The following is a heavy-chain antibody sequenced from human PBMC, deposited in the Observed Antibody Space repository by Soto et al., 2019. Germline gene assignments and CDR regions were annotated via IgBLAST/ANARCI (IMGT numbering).Heavy chain of an antibody. CDR3: AAGGVIPRYY. CDR2: IHHSGST. Sequence: QLQLQDSGSGLVKPSQTMSLTCAVSGGSISSGGYSWSWIRQPPGKGLEWLGYIHHSGSTYSNPSLMSRVTISVDRSKNQFSLKLSSVTAADTAVYYCAAGGVIPRYYWGQGALFSVSS. D-gene: IGHD2-2*01. CDR1: GGSISSGGYS. V-gene: IGHV4-30-2*01. J-gene: IGHJ4*02.